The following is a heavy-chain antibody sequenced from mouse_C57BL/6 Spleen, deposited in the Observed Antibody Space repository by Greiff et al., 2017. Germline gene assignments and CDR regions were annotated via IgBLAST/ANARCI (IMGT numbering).Heavy chain of an antibody. D-gene: IGHD1-1*01. CDR3: ARRFYYGSSDWYFDV. V-gene: IGHV5-12*01. CDR2: ISNGGGST. Sequence: EVQVVESGGGLVQPGGSLKLSCAASGFTFSDYYMYWVRQTPEKRLEWVAYISNGGGSTYYPDTVKGRFTISRDNAKNTLYLQMSRLKAEDTAMYYCARRFYYGSSDWYFDVWGTGTTVTVSS. CDR1: GFTFSDYY. J-gene: IGHJ1*03.